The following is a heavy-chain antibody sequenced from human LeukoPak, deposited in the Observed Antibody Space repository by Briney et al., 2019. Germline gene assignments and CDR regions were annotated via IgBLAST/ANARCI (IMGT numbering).Heavy chain of an antibody. J-gene: IGHJ4*02. CDR3: ARACSGGSCYSTQDY. CDR2: IKEDGSER. CDR1: AFIFSGHW. D-gene: IGHD2-15*01. Sequence: GGSLRLSCEGSAFIFSGHWMNWVRQTPGKGLEWVASIKEDGSERQYVDSVKGRFSISRDNTKGSLFLQLNSLRAEDTAVYYCARACSGGSCYSTQDYWGQGTLVTVSS. V-gene: IGHV3-7*03.